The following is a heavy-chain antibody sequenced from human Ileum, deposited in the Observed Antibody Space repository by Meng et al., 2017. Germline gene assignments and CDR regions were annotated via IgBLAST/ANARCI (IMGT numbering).Heavy chain of an antibody. Sequence: EVELVESGGVLVQTGGSTRLSCAGSGFSFSKYWMSWVRQSPGKGLEWVANIKQDESEKYFMDSVKGRFTVSRDNAKNSLYLQMNSLRAEDTAVHYCAILGFQGIDPWGQGTLVTVSS. CDR2: IKQDESEK. D-gene: IGHD2/OR15-2a*01. J-gene: IGHJ5*02. CDR3: AILGFQGIDP. V-gene: IGHV3-7*01. CDR1: GFSFSKYW.